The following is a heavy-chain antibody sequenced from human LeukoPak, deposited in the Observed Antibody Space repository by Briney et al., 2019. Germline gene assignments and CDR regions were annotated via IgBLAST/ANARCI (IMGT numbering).Heavy chain of an antibody. Sequence: ASVKDSCKASLYTFIGYYMHWVRQAPGQGLECMGWINANSGGTNYAQKLQGRVTVTTDTSTSTAYMELRSLRSDDTAVYYCARSLTTVRGVGFDYWGQGTLVTVSS. D-gene: IGHD3-10*01. CDR3: ARSLTTVRGVGFDY. CDR1: LYTFIGYY. V-gene: IGHV1-2*02. J-gene: IGHJ4*02. CDR2: INANSGGT.